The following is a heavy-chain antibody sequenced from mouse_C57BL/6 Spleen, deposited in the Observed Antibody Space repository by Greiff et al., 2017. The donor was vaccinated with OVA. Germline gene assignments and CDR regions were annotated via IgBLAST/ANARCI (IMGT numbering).Heavy chain of an antibody. CDR1: GFTFSSYG. D-gene: IGHD2-5*01. Sequence: EVHLVESGGDLVKPGGSLKLSCAASGFTFSSYGMSWVRQTPDKRLEWVATISSGGSYTYYPDSVKGRFTISRDNAKNTLYLQMSSLKSEDTAMYYCASRSNYGFAYWGQGTLVTVSA. CDR3: ASRSNYGFAY. V-gene: IGHV5-6*01. CDR2: ISSGGSYT. J-gene: IGHJ3*01.